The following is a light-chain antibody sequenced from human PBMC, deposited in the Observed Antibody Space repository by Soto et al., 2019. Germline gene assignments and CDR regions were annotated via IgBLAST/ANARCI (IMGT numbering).Light chain of an antibody. CDR2: GAS. Sequence: EIVLTQSPGTLSLSPGERATLSCRTSQGVSSTHTAWYQQKFGQAPRLLIYGASNRATGIPDRFSGSGSGTDFTLTISRLEPEDFAVYYCQQYTLSPEWTFGQGTRVEVK. CDR3: QQYTLSPEWT. CDR1: QGVSSTH. J-gene: IGKJ1*01. V-gene: IGKV3-20*01.